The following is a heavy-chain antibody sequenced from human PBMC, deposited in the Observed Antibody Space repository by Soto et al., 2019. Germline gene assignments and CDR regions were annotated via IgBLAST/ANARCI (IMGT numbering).Heavy chain of an antibody. CDR2: INPATGAA. CDR1: GYPVTAYY. CDR3: ARGGGVGVAGSAAFDM. Sequence: QLHLVQSGAVVKKPEASVTVSCSASGYPVTAYYMHWVRQAPGRGLEWMGGINPATGAAKYTQTFRGRVTMTRDTSTSTVFMELSGLTSEDTAVFYCARGGGVGVAGSAAFDMWGQGTLVTVSS. V-gene: IGHV1-2*02. D-gene: IGHD3-3*01. J-gene: IGHJ3*02.